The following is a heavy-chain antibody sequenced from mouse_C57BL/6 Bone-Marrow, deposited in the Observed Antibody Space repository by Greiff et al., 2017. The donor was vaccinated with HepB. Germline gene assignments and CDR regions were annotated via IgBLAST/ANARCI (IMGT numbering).Heavy chain of an antibody. CDR1: GFTFSSYG. CDR3: ARFAY. CDR2: ISSGGSYT. V-gene: IGHV5-6*01. J-gene: IGHJ3*01. Sequence: EVKVVESGGDLVKPGGSRKLSCAASGFTFSSYGMSWVRQTPDKRLEWVATISSGGSYTYYPDSVKGRFTISRDNAKNTLYLQMSSLKSEDTAMYYCARFAYWGQGTLVTVSA.